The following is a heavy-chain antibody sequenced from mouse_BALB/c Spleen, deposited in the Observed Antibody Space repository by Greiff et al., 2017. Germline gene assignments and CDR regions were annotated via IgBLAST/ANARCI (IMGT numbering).Heavy chain of an antibody. CDR3: ARDKDGYHWYFDV. J-gene: IGHJ1*01. Sequence: VQLQQSGPGLVAPSQSLSITCTVSGFSLTGYGVNWVRQPPGKGLEWLGMIWGDGSTDYNSALKSRLSISKDNSKSQVFLKMNSLQTDDTARYYCARDKDGYHWYFDVWGAGTTVTVSS. D-gene: IGHD2-3*01. CDR2: IWGDGST. V-gene: IGHV2-6-7*01. CDR1: GFSLTGYG.